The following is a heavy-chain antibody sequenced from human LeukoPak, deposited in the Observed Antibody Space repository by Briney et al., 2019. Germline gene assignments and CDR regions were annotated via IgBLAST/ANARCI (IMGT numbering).Heavy chain of an antibody. J-gene: IGHJ6*02. V-gene: IGHV3-30-3*01. CDR1: GFTFSSYA. Sequence: GGSLRLSCAASGFTFSSYAMHWVRQAPGKGLEWVAVISYDGSNKYYADSVKGRFTISRDNSKNTLYLQMNSLRAEDTAVYYCARTSSSSSPNYYYYGMDVCGQGTTVTVSS. CDR2: ISYDGSNK. CDR3: ARTSSSSSPNYYYYGMDV. D-gene: IGHD6-6*01.